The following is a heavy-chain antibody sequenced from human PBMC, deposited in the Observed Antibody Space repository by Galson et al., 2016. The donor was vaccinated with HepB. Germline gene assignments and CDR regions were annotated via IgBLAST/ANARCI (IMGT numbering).Heavy chain of an antibody. CDR1: GGTFSSYS. CDR2: IIPILGVA. V-gene: IGHV1-69*04. J-gene: IGHJ4*02. Sequence: SVKVSCKASGGTFSSYSVTWVRQAPGQGLEWMGRIIPILGVANYPQKFQGRVTITADKSSSTAYMQLSSLISEDTAVYYCARDYAPPSTYSSGWHYFGYWGQGTLVTVSS. D-gene: IGHD6-25*01. CDR3: ARDYAPPSTYSSGWHYFGY.